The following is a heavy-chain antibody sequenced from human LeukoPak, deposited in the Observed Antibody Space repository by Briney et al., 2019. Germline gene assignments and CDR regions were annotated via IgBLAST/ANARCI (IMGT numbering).Heavy chain of an antibody. CDR1: GFIFSKYG. J-gene: IGHJ4*02. CDR3: AREPYYDILTGYYEYYFDY. Sequence: GGSLRLSCAASGFIFSKYGMNWVRQASGKGLEWVAFISYDGSNKYYADSVKGRFTISRDNSKNTLYLQMNSLRAEDTAVYHCAREPYYDILTGYYEYYFDYWGQGTLVTVSS. CDR2: ISYDGSNK. D-gene: IGHD3-9*01. V-gene: IGHV3-30*03.